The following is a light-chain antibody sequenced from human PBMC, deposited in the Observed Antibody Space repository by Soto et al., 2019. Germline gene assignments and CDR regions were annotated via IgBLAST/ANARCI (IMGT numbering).Light chain of an antibody. CDR3: RQGTHWPPT. CDR2: NVS. V-gene: IGKV2-30*01. CDR1: QSLVYSDGNTY. Sequence: DVVMTQSPLSLPVTLGQPASISCRSSQSLVYSDGNTYLTWFHQRPGQSPRRLIYNVSNRDSGVPDRFSGSGSGTDFKLKISRVEAEDVGDYYCRQGTHWPPTFGQGTKVEIK. J-gene: IGKJ1*01.